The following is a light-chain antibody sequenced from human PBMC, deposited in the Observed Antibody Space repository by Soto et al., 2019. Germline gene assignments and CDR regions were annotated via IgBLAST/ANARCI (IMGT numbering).Light chain of an antibody. CDR3: QHYDTSPA. CDR2: ATS. V-gene: IGKV3-20*01. Sequence: EIVLTQSPGTLSLSPGERATLSCRASQSISNTYLAWYRQKPGQAPGLLIYATSNRGTGIPDRFSGSGSGTDFTLTISRLEPEDFAVYYCQHYDTSPAFSQGTKVEIK. CDR1: QSISNTY. J-gene: IGKJ1*01.